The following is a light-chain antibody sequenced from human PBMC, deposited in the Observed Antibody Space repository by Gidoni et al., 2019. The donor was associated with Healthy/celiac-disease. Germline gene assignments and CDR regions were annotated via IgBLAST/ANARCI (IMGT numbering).Light chain of an antibody. J-gene: IGKJ1*01. CDR1: QSISSY. CDR2: AAS. CDR3: QQSRT. Sequence: DIQMTQSTSSLSASVGDSVTITCRASQSISSYLNWYQQKPGTAPKLLIYAASSLQSGVPARFSGSGSGTDFTLTISSLQPEDFATYYCQQSRTFGQGTKVEIK. V-gene: IGKV1-39*01.